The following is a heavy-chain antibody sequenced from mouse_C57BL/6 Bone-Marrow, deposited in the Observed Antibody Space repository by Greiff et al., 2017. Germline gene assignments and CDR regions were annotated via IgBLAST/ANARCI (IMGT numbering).Heavy chain of an antibody. CDR2: ISDGGSYT. J-gene: IGHJ3*01. Sequence: EVQGVESGGGLVKPGGSLKLSCAASGFTFSSYAMSWVRQTPEKRLEWVATISDGGSYTYYPDNVKGRFTISRDNAKNKLYLQMSHLKSEDTAMYYCERHYYGRAWFAYWGRGTLVTVSA. V-gene: IGHV5-4*01. CDR3: ERHYYGRAWFAY. CDR1: GFTFSSYA. D-gene: IGHD1-1*01.